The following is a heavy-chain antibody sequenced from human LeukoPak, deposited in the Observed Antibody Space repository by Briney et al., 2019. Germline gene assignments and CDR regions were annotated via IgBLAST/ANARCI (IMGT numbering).Heavy chain of an antibody. D-gene: IGHD4-17*01. Sequence: ASVTVSCKASGYTFTSYYMHWVRQAPGQGLEWMGIINPSGGSTSYAQKFQGRVTMTRDTSTSTVYMELSSLRSEDTAVYYCAREYGEDYFDYWGQGTLVTVSS. J-gene: IGHJ4*02. CDR2: INPSGGST. V-gene: IGHV1-46*01. CDR3: AREYGEDYFDY. CDR1: GYTFTSYY.